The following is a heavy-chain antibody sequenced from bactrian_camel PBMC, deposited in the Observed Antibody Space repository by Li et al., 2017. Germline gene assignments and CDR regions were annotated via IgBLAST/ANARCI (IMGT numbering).Heavy chain of an antibody. Sequence: HVQLVESGGGSVQVGGSLRVSCEVSGYTADKPYCMGWFRQAPGEEREGVATIDGNSDTSYADSVKGRFTISRDNVKNTLYLQLNSLKTEDTAMYYCAANVAGTIIGILAWGQGTQVTVS. V-gene: IGHV3S55*01. CDR1: GYTADKPYC. J-gene: IGHJ6*01. CDR2: IDGNSDT. CDR3: AANVAGTIIGILA. D-gene: IGHD6*01.